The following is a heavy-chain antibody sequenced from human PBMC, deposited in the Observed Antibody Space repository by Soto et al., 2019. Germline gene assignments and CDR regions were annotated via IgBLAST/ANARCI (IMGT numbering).Heavy chain of an antibody. CDR2: IIPIFGTA. J-gene: IGHJ3*02. CDR3: ARARAGSDAFDI. V-gene: IGHV1-69*13. D-gene: IGHD6-19*01. CDR1: GGTFSSYA. Sequence: SVKVSCKTSGGTFSSYAISWVRQAPGQGLEWMGGIIPIFGTANYAQKFQGRVTITADESTSTAYMELSSLRSEDTAVYYCARARAGSDAFDIWGQGTMVTVSS.